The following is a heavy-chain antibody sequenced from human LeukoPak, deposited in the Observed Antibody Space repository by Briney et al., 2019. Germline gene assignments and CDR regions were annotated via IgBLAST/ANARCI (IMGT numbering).Heavy chain of an antibody. D-gene: IGHD3-3*01. CDR3: ARVSLERLTSGYFDN. Sequence: SGGSLRLSCAASGFTFSEYAMHWVRQAPGKGLEWVAVISYDGRQKYYGDSVKGRFTISRDNPKNTLYLQMNRLRDDDTAVYYCARVSLERLTSGYFDNWGQGTRVTVSS. CDR2: ISYDGRQK. V-gene: IGHV3-30-3*01. J-gene: IGHJ4*02. CDR1: GFTFSEYA.